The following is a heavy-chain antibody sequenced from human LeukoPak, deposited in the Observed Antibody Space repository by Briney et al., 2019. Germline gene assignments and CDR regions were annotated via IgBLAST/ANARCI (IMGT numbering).Heavy chain of an antibody. CDR3: ARGDGDFWSGNNNWFDP. Sequence: PSETLSLTCTVSGGSISSYYWSWIRQPPGKGLEWIGYIYYSGSTNYNPSLKSRVTISVDTSKNQFSLKLSSVTAADTAVYYCARGDGDFWSGNNNWFDPWGQGTLVTVSS. CDR1: GGSISSYY. J-gene: IGHJ5*02. V-gene: IGHV4-59*01. CDR2: IYYSGST. D-gene: IGHD3-3*01.